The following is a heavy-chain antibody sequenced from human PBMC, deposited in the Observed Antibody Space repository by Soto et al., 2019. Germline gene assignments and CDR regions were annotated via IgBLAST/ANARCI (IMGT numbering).Heavy chain of an antibody. V-gene: IGHV3-23*04. CDR3: ARVRFPSAPRRPRDYYYMEV. CDR1: GFTFGSYA. J-gene: IGHJ6*03. Sequence: VELVESGGGLVQPGGSLRLSCAASGFTFGSYAMTWVRQAPGKGLEWGSGISGGGSVRYYSDSVEARFTISRANPKSLLFLQMNTLRAEDTAVYFCARVRFPSAPRRPRDYYYMEVWGNGKTITVSS. D-gene: IGHD3-3*01. CDR2: ISGGGSVR.